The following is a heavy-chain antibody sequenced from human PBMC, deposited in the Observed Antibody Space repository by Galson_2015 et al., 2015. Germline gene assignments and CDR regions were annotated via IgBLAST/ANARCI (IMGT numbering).Heavy chain of an antibody. V-gene: IGHV3-30-3*01. D-gene: IGHD3-10*01. CDR2: ISYDGSNK. CDR1: GFTFSSYA. J-gene: IGHJ3*02. Sequence: SLRLSCAASGFTFSSYAMHWVRQAPGKGLEWVAVISYDGSNKYYADSVKGRFTISRDNSKNTLYLQMNSLRAEGTAVYYCAREGPRITMVRGVIVGAFDIWGQGTMVTVSS. CDR3: AREGPRITMVRGVIVGAFDI.